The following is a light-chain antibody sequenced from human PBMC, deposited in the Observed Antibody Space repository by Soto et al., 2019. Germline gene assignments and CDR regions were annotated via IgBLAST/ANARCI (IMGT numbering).Light chain of an antibody. CDR2: LGS. J-gene: IGKJ5*01. Sequence: DIVMTQSPLSLPVTPGEPASISCRSSQSLLHSNGYNYLDWYLQKPGQSPQLLIYLGSNRASGVPDRFSGSVSGTDFTLKISRVDAEDGGVYYCMQALQTPITFGQGTRLEIK. CDR3: MQALQTPIT. V-gene: IGKV2-28*01. CDR1: QSLLHSNGYNY.